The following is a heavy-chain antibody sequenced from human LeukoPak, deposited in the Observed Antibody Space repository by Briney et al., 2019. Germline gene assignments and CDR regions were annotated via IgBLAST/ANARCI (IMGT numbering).Heavy chain of an antibody. D-gene: IGHD2/OR15-2a*01. Sequence: GGSLRLSCAASGNYWMHWVRQAPGKGLVWVSHINSDGSWTSYADSVKGRFTISKDNAKNTVYLQMNNLRAEDTAVYYCASFYETYWGRGTLVTVSS. CDR2: INSDGSWT. CDR1: GNYW. CDR3: ASFYETY. V-gene: IGHV3-74*01. J-gene: IGHJ4*02.